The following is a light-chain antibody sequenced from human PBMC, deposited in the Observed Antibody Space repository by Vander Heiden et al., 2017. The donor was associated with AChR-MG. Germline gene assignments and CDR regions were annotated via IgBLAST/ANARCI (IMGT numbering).Light chain of an antibody. Sequence: EIVLPQPPATVSLSPGARATLSCRASQSVGGYLAWYQHKRGQSPRLLIYDASNRATGIPARFSGSGSGTEFTLTISSLEPEDFAIYYCQQRSDWPLTFGGGTKVEIK. CDR2: DAS. CDR1: QSVGGY. V-gene: IGKV3-11*01. CDR3: QQRSDWPLT. J-gene: IGKJ4*01.